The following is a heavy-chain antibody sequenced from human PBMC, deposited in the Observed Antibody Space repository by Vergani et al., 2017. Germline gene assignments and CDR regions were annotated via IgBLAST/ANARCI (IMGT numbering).Heavy chain of an antibody. Sequence: VLLVESGGGLVQPGGSLRLSCAASGFTFSAYWMNWVRQAPGKGLEWVAVISYDGTQKYYADSVKGRFTISRDNSKSTLYLQMNSLRTEDTAVYYCATKSCGTPGCQIGYFREWGQGTLVTVSS. CDR3: ATKSCGTPGCQIGYFRE. CDR1: GFTFSAYW. CDR2: ISYDGTQK. D-gene: IGHD1-1*01. J-gene: IGHJ1*01. V-gene: IGHV3-30*03.